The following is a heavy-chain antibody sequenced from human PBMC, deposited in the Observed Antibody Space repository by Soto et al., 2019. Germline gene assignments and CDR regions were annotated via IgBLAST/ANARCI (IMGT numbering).Heavy chain of an antibody. CDR2: IIPIFGTA. CDR1: GGTFSSYA. CDR3: AVPRYYSNYARANWFAP. V-gene: IGHV1-69*13. Sequence: GASVKVSCKASGGTFSSYAISWVRQAPGQGLEWMGGIIPIFGTANYAQKFQGRVTITADESTSTAYMELSSLRSEDTAVYYCAVPRYYSNYARANWFAPRAQRTLVLVSA. J-gene: IGHJ5*02. D-gene: IGHD4-4*01.